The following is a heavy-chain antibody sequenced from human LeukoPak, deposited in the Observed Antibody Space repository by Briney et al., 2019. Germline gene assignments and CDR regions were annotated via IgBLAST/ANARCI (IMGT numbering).Heavy chain of an antibody. CDR3: ARVVAGSWYFDL. V-gene: IGHV1-18*01. CDR1: GYTFTSYA. Sequence: GASVKVSCKASGYTFTSYAISWVRQAPGQGLEWMGWISTYNGNTNYAQKFQGRVTLTTDTSTSTAYMELRSLKSDGTAVYYCARVVAGSWYFDLWGRGTLVTVSS. D-gene: IGHD6-19*01. J-gene: IGHJ2*01. CDR2: ISTYNGNT.